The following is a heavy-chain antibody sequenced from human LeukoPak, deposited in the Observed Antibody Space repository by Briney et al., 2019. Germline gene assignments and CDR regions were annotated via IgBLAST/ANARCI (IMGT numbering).Heavy chain of an antibody. D-gene: IGHD5-18*01. Sequence: SGGSLRLSCAASGFTFSSYAMSWVRQAPGKGLEWVSAISGSGGSTYYADSVKGRFTISRDNAKNTLYPQMNSLRAEDTAVYHCARGGGYSYGSFDYWGQGTLVTVSS. V-gene: IGHV3-23*01. CDR3: ARGGGYSYGSFDY. CDR1: GFTFSSYA. J-gene: IGHJ4*02. CDR2: ISGSGGST.